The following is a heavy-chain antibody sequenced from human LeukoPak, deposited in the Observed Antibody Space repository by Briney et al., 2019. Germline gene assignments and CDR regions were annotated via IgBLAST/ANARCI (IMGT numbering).Heavy chain of an antibody. Sequence: GGSLRLSCAASGFTFSDYYMTWIRQAPGKGLEWVSYISSTSSYIKYADSVKGRFTISRDNAKNSLYLQMRSLRVEHTAVYYCARVCIGVGGAVAGTGNYYFDYWGQGTLVTVSS. CDR1: GFTFSDYY. CDR2: ISSTSSYI. CDR3: ARVCIGVGGAVAGTGNYYFDY. J-gene: IGHJ4*02. V-gene: IGHV3-11*05. D-gene: IGHD6-19*01.